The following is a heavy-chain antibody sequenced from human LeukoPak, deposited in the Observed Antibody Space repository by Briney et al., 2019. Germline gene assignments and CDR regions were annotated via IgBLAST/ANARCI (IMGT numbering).Heavy chain of an antibody. D-gene: IGHD3-16*01. J-gene: IGHJ4*02. V-gene: IGHV3-23*01. CDR3: AKALGGYHFDY. CDR2: ISGGGGNT. CDR1: GFTFSHYW. Sequence: GGSLRLSCAASGFTFSHYWMTWVRQAPGKGLEWVSSISGGGGNTYYADSVKGRFTISRDNSKNTLFLHTNSLRAEDTAVYYCAKALGGYHFDYWGQGTLVTVSS.